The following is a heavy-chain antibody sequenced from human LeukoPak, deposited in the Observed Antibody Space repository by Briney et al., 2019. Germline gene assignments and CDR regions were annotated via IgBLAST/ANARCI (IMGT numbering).Heavy chain of an antibody. V-gene: IGHV3-21*01. J-gene: IGHJ4*02. CDR1: GFTFSTFG. CDR2: ISHSSIYI. Sequence: GGSLRLSCAASGFTFSTFGFNWVRQAPGKGLEWVSSISHSSIYISYADSVKGRFTISRDNARNSVYLQMDSLRVEDTAVYYCARGYYYDSSVAYWGQGTLVTVSS. D-gene: IGHD3-22*01. CDR3: ARGYYYDSSVAY.